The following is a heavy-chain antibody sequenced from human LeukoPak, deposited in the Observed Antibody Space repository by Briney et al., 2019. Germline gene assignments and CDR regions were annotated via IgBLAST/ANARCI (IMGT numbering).Heavy chain of an antibody. D-gene: IGHD3-10*01. J-gene: IGHJ4*02. CDR1: GFTFSSYW. CDR2: IWYDGSNK. V-gene: IGHV3-33*08. Sequence: GGSLRLSCAASGFTFSSYWMSWVRQAPGKGLEWVALIWYDGSNKYNADSVKGRFTISRDNSKNTLYLQMNSLRAEDTAVYYCARDQGKGSGSYYGMDFWGQGSLVTVSS. CDR3: ARDQGKGSGSYYGMDF.